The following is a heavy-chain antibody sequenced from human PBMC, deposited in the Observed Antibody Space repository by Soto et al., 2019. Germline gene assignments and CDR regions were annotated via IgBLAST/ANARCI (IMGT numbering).Heavy chain of an antibody. D-gene: IGHD6-13*01. CDR3: ASVTGYSSSCRGRVDY. V-gene: IGHV4-34*01. Sequence: SETLSLTCAVYGGSFSGYYWSWIRQPPGKGLEWIGEINHSGSTNYNPSLKSRVTISVDTSKNQFSLKLSSVTAADTAVYYCASVTGYSSSCRGRVDYWGQGTLVTVSS. CDR1: GGSFSGYY. CDR2: INHSGST. J-gene: IGHJ4*02.